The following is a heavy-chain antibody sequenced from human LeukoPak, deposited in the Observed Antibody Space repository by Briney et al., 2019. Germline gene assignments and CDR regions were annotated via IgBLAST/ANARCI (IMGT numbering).Heavy chain of an antibody. CDR1: GYTFTSYD. D-gene: IGHD2-2*02. V-gene: IGHV1-8*01. Sequence: ASVKVSCKASGYTFTSYDINWVRQATGQGLEWMGWMNANSGNTGYAQKFQGRVTMTKNTSISTAYMELSSLRSEDTAVYYCTRGGQRGIIVVVPAALPYQNYYYYYMDVWGKGTTVTVSS. CDR3: TRGGQRGIIVVVPAALPYQNYYYYYMDV. J-gene: IGHJ6*03. CDR2: MNANSGNT.